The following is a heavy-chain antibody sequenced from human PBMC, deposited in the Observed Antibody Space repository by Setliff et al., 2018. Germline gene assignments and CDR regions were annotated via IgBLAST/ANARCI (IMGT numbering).Heavy chain of an antibody. CDR2: INPSSGAT. J-gene: IGHJ3*02. V-gene: IGHV1-2*06. D-gene: IGHD3-16*01. CDR1: GYAFTGNY. Sequence: ASVKVSCKTSGYAFTGNYMYWVRQAPGQGLEWMGRINPSSGATICAQKFQGRVTMTSDTSISTAYMELGRLRSDDTAVYFCARDGGGDSDAFDIWGQGTMVTVS. CDR3: ARDGGGDSDAFDI.